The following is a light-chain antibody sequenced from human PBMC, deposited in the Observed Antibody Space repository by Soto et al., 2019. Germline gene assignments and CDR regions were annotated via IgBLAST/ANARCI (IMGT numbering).Light chain of an antibody. V-gene: IGKV3-20*01. J-gene: IGKJ1*01. CDR1: QSVRTNY. CDR3: QQYGSSPT. Sequence: EILFPQSPGTLSLSPGERATLSCRASQSVRTNYLAWYQPKPGKAPRLLIYGASSRATGIPDRLSGSGSGTDFTLTIRRLEPEDFVVYYCQQYGSSPTFGQGTKVDIK. CDR2: GAS.